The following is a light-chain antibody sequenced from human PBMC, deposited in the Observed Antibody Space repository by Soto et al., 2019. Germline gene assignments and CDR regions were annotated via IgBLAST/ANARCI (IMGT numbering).Light chain of an antibody. Sequence: DIQMTQSPSSLSVSVGDRVTITCLASQTIDTYLNWYEQKPGKAPKLLIYAASTLQSGVPSRFSGGGSGTDFTLTISSLQPEDFGTYYCQQSYTSPVTFGGGTKVDI. CDR1: QTIDTY. CDR2: AAS. V-gene: IGKV1-39*01. CDR3: QQSYTSPVT. J-gene: IGKJ4*01.